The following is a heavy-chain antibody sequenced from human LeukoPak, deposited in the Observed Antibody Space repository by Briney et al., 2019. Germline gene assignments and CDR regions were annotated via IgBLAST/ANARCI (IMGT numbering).Heavy chain of an antibody. Sequence: ASVKVSCKASGYTFTGYYMHWVRQAPGQGLEWMGWINPSSGGTNYAQKFQGRVTMTRDTSISTAYMELSRLRSDDTAVYYCARGVTIFGVVINYWGQGTLVTVSS. J-gene: IGHJ4*02. CDR3: ARGVTIFGVVINY. D-gene: IGHD3-3*01. V-gene: IGHV1-2*02. CDR2: INPSSGGT. CDR1: GYTFTGYY.